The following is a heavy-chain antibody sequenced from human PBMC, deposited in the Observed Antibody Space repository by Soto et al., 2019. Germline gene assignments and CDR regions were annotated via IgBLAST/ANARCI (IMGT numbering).Heavy chain of an antibody. CDR1: GFTFSSYG. Sequence: EVQLLESGGGLVQPGGSLRLSCAASGFTFSSYGMTWVRQAPGKGLEWVSFSSATGAGTYYADSVKGRFTISRDNSTNTLYLQMTSLRADDTAVDYCAKDRRAGGNYGFYSDFWGQGALVIVSS. CDR2: SSATGAGT. J-gene: IGHJ4*02. CDR3: AKDRRAGGNYGFYSDF. V-gene: IGHV3-23*01. D-gene: IGHD1-7*01.